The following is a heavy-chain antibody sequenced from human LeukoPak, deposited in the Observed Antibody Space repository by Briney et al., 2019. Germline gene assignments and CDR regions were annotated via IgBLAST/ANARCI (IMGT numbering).Heavy chain of an antibody. D-gene: IGHD3-22*01. CDR2: IYSGGST. V-gene: IGHV3-53*01. CDR3: ARDATYDSSGYRAYDI. J-gene: IGHJ3*02. Sequence: PGGSLRLSCAASGFTVSSNYMSWVRQAPGKGLEWVSVIYSGGSTYYADSVKGRFTISRDNSKNTLYLQMNSLRAEDTAVYYCARDATYDSSGYRAYDIWGQGTMVTVSS. CDR1: GFTVSSNY.